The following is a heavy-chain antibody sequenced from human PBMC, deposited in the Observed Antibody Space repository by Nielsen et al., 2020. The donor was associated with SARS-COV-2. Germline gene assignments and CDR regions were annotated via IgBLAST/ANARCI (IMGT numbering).Heavy chain of an antibody. Sequence: GSLRLSCAVYGGSFSGYYWGWIRQPPGKGLEWIGSIYYSGSTYYNPSLKSRVTISVDTSKNQFSLKLSSVTAADTAVYYCASSSAMYYDFWSGYQYIPPRYDYWGQGTLVTVSS. V-gene: IGHV4-39*01. J-gene: IGHJ4*02. D-gene: IGHD3-3*01. CDR3: ASSSAMYYDFWSGYQYIPPRYDY. CDR1: GGSFSGYY. CDR2: IYYSGST.